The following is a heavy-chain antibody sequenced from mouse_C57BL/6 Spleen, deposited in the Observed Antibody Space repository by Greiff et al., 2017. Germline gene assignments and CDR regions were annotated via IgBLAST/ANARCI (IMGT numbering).Heavy chain of an antibody. CDR1: GFTFSDYG. Sequence: EVQVVESGGGLVQPGGSLKLSCAASGFTFSDYGMAWVRQAPRKGPEWVAFISNLAYSIYYADTVTGRFTMSRENAKNTLYLEMSSLRSEDTAMYYCARHKGGYDYDGGYAMDYWGQGTSVTVSS. J-gene: IGHJ4*01. V-gene: IGHV5-15*01. CDR2: ISNLAYSI. CDR3: ARHKGGYDYDGGYAMDY. D-gene: IGHD2-4*01.